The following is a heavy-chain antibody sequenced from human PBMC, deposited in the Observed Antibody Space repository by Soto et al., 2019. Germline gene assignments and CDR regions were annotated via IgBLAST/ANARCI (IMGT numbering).Heavy chain of an antibody. V-gene: IGHV4-59*11. CDR1: GDSLKNHY. Sequence: PSETLSLTCSVSGDSLKNHYWAWIRHSPGKGLEWIGNIYDSGSTNYSPALKSRVSMSVDTSKNLFSLKMNSVTAADTAVYYCARSSMVQVDHFAFWGQGTVVIVSS. J-gene: IGHJ4*02. D-gene: IGHD3-10*01. CDR3: ARSSMVQVDHFAF. CDR2: IYDSGST.